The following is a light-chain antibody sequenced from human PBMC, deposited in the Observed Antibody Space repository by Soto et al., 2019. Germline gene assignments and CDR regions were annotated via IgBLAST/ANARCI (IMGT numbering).Light chain of an antibody. CDR3: QQSYSTPRT. J-gene: IGKJ2*01. V-gene: IGKV1-39*01. Sequence: DIRETHGASSRCAGEWYRVTRTLLASQNSAIKYLNWYQQKPGKAPKLLIYATSTLHSGVPSTFSGSGSGTDFTLTISSLHPEDFATYYCQQSYSTPRTVGQGTKVDIK. CDR1: QNSAIKY. CDR2: ATS.